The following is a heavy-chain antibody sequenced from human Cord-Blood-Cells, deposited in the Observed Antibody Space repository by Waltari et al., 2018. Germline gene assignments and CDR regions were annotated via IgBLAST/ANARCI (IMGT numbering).Heavy chain of an antibody. CDR1: GGSVSGYY. D-gene: IGHD7-27*01. J-gene: IGHJ4*02. V-gene: IGHV4-34*01. Sequence: QVQLQQWGAGLLKPSETLSLTCAAYGGSVSGYYWSWIRQPPGKGLAWIGEINHSGSTNYNPSLKSRVTISVDTSKNQFSLKLSSVTAADTAVYYCAREVWGSIDYWGQGTLVTVSS. CDR2: INHSGST. CDR3: AREVWGSIDY.